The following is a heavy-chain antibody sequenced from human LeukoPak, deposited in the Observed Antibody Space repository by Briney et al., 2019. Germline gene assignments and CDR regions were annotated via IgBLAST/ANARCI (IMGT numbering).Heavy chain of an antibody. D-gene: IGHD4-17*01. J-gene: IGHJ6*02. CDR1: GYTFTSYG. CDR2: ISAYNGNT. Sequence: ASVKVSCKASGYTFTSYGISWVRQAPGQGLEWMGWISAYNGNTNYAQKLQGRVTMTTDTSTSTAYMELRSLRSDDTAVYYCARVSTTTVTNRYYYYGMDVWGQGTTVTVSS. V-gene: IGHV1-18*01. CDR3: ARVSTTTVTNRYYYYGMDV.